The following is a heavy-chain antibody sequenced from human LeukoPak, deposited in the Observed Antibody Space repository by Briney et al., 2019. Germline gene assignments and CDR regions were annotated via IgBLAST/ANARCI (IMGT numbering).Heavy chain of an antibody. Sequence: GGSLRLSCAASGFTFSSYWMSWVRQAPGKGLEWVANIKQDGSEKYYVDSVKGRFTISRDNARNSLYLQMNSLRAEDTAVYYCARCDRGYSSGETSDYWGQGTLVTVSS. D-gene: IGHD6-19*01. CDR1: GFTFSSYW. V-gene: IGHV3-7*01. CDR3: ARCDRGYSSGETSDY. CDR2: IKQDGSEK. J-gene: IGHJ4*02.